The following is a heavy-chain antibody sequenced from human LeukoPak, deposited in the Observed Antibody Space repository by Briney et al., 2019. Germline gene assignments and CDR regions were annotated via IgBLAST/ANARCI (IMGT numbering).Heavy chain of an antibody. J-gene: IGHJ4*02. Sequence: GGSLRLSCAASGFTFSSYEMNWVRQAPGKGLQWVSYISSSGSTIYYADSVKGRFTISRDNAKNSLYLQMNSLRAEDTAVYYCARSNFLYYFDYRGQGTLVTVSS. V-gene: IGHV3-48*03. D-gene: IGHD4/OR15-4a*01. CDR3: ARSNFLYYFDY. CDR2: ISSSGSTI. CDR1: GFTFSSYE.